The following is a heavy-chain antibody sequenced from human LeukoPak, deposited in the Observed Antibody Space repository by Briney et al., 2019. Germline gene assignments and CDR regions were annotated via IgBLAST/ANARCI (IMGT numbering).Heavy chain of an antibody. CDR2: IYSGGST. D-gene: IGHD2-15*01. Sequence: GGSLRLSCAASGFTVSSNYMSWVRQAPGKGLEWVSVIYSGGSTYYADSVKGRFTISRDNSKNTLYLQMNSLRAEDTAVYYCARGTYVVVVAATQNAFDIWGQGTMVTVSS. J-gene: IGHJ3*02. V-gene: IGHV3-53*01. CDR3: ARGTYVVVVAATQNAFDI. CDR1: GFTVSSNY.